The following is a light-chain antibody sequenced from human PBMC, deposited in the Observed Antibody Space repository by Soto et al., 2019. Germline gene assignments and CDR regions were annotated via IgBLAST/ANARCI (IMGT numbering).Light chain of an antibody. CDR2: KAS. CDR1: QSISSW. J-gene: IGKJ4*01. CDR3: LQHNSYPLT. V-gene: IGKV1-5*03. Sequence: SQSISSWLACCQQKPGKAPKFLIYKASSLKSGVPLRFSGSGSGTEFTLTLSSLQPDDFATDYCLQHNSYPLTFGGGTKVDIK.